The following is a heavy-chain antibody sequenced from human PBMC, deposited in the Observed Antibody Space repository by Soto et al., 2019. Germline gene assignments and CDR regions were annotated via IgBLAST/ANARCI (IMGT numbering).Heavy chain of an antibody. Sequence: ASVKVSCKASGYTFTGYYMHWVRQAPGQGLEWMGWINPNSGGTNYAQKFKGRVTRTRDTSISKAYMELSRLRSDDTAVDYCARGGYSGYDDHTYYYYGMDVWGQGTTVTVSS. CDR1: GYTFTGYY. J-gene: IGHJ6*02. V-gene: IGHV1-2*02. CDR2: INPNSGGT. CDR3: ARGGYSGYDDHTYYYYGMDV. D-gene: IGHD5-12*01.